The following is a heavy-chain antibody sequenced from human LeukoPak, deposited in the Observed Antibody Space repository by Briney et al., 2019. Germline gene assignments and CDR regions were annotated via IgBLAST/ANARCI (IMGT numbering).Heavy chain of an antibody. D-gene: IGHD3-10*01. CDR1: GGSISSSSYY. J-gene: IGHJ4*02. Sequence: SETLSLTCTVSGGSISSSSYYWGWIRQPPGKGLEWIGSIYYSGSTYYNPSLKSRVTISVDTSKNQFSLKLSSVTAADTAVCYCARHLGGSGRYFDYWGQGTLVTVSS. V-gene: IGHV4-39*01. CDR2: IYYSGST. CDR3: ARHLGGSGRYFDY.